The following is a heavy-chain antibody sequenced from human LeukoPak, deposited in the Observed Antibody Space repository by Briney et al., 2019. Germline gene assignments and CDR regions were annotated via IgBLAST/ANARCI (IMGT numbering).Heavy chain of an antibody. Sequence: PGGSLRLSCAASGFKFDDYDMSWVRQAPGKGLEWVSGITWNGDKTCYADSVRGRFAISRDNTKKSLYLQMSSLRAEDTAFYYCARESFCVSSTGWYFEDWFDPCGAGTLVTVSS. CDR1: GFKFDDYD. J-gene: IGHJ5*02. D-gene: IGHD6-19*01. CDR2: ITWNGDKT. CDR3: ARESFCVSSTGWYFEDWFDP. V-gene: IGHV3-20*04.